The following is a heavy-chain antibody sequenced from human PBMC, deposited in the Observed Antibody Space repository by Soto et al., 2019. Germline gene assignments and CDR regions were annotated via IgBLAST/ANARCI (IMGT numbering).Heavy chain of an antibody. Sequence: QVQLVQSGAEVKKPGASVKVSCKASGYTFTSYGISWVRQAPGQGLEWVGWISPYNGNTNYAQKLQGKVTMTPDTSTRTAYMKLRSLRSDDTAVYYCARDPRIAHSMIGPNWFDPWGQGTLVTVSS. V-gene: IGHV1-18*01. CDR3: ARDPRIAHSMIGPNWFDP. CDR1: GYTFTSYG. J-gene: IGHJ5*02. CDR2: ISPYNGNT. D-gene: IGHD3-22*01.